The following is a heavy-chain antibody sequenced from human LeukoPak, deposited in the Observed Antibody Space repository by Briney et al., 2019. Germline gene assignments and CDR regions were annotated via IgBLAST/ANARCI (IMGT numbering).Heavy chain of an antibody. CDR3: ARCTNGVCYFDY. V-gene: IGHV1-46*01. CDR1: GYTFTGYY. Sequence: GASVKVSCKASGYTFTGYYMHWVRQAPGQGLEWMGIINPSGGSTSYAQKFQGRVTMTRDMSTSTVYMELSSLRSEDTAVYYCARCTNGVCYFDYWGQGTLVTVSS. CDR2: INPSGGST. J-gene: IGHJ4*02. D-gene: IGHD2-8*01.